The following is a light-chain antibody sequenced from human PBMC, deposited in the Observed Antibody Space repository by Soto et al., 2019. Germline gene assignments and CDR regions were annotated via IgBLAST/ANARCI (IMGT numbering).Light chain of an antibody. CDR3: QQYGGSPRT. V-gene: IGKV3-20*01. CDR2: DAS. Sequence: DIVLTQSPGTLSLSPGERATLSCRASQSVSSSSLAWYQQKRGQAPRLLIHDASRRATGIPDRFSGSGSGTDFTLTISRLEPEDFAVYYCQQYGGSPRTFGQGTKVEVK. CDR1: QSVSSSS. J-gene: IGKJ1*01.